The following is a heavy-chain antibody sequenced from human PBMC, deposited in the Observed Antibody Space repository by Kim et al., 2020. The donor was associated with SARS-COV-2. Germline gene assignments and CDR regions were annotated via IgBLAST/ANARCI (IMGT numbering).Heavy chain of an antibody. J-gene: IGHJ6*02. CDR3: GVVMTSIFSDRMDV. Sequence: GGSLRLSCAASGFTFSNYWMNWVRQAPGKGLEWVSRIYNDGTRITYADSVKGRFTISRDNAKNTLFMQMNSLRAEDTAVYSCGVVMTSIFSDRMDVWGQGTTVTVSS. D-gene: IGHD2-21*02. V-gene: IGHV3-74*01. CDR1: GFTFSNYW. CDR2: IYNDGTRI.